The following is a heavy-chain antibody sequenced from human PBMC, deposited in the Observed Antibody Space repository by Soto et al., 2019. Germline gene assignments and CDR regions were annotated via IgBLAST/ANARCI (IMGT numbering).Heavy chain of an antibody. D-gene: IGHD6-13*01. J-gene: IGHJ6*03. CDR2: IYPGDSDT. Sequence: GESLKISCKGSGYSFTSYWIGWVRQMPGKGLEWMGIIYPGDSDTRYSPSFQGQVTISADKSISTAYLQWSSLKASDTAMYYCARRAAAGPSVYYYYYYMDVWGKGTTVTVSS. V-gene: IGHV5-51*01. CDR1: GYSFTSYW. CDR3: ARRAAAGPSVYYYYYYMDV.